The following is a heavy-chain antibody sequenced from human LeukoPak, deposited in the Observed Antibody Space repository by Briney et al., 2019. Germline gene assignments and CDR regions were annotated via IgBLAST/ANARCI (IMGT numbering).Heavy chain of an antibody. CDR2: ISGSGGST. V-gene: IGHV3-23*01. J-gene: IGHJ4*02. D-gene: IGHD4-23*01. CDR1: RFTFSNFA. CDR3: AKGIGGGGGYSSKVDY. Sequence: PGGSLRLSCAASRFTFSNFAMSWVRQAPGKGLEWVSAISGSGGSTYYADSVKGRFTISRDNSKNALFLQMNSLRAEDTAVYYCAKGIGGGGGYSSKVDYWGPGTLVTVSS.